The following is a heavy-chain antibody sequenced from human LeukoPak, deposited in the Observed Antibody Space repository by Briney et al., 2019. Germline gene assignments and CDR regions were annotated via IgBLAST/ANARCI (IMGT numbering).Heavy chain of an antibody. Sequence: SSETLSLTCTVSGGSISSNYWSWIRQPAGKGLEWIGCICTSGSTNYNPPLKSRVTMSVATSNNQFSLKVSSVTAAETAVYYCARSSGYGGFDYWGQGTLVSVYS. D-gene: IGHD5-12*01. J-gene: IGHJ4*02. CDR3: ARSSGYGGFDY. CDR2: ICTSGST. V-gene: IGHV4-4*07. CDR1: GGSISSNY.